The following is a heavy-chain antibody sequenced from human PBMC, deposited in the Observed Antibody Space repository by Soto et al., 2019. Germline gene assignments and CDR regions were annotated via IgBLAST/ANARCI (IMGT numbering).Heavy chain of an antibody. V-gene: IGHV4-30-4*01. CDR2: IYHRGIT. CDR1: GASTSSDDYY. Sequence: SETLSLACTVSGASTSSDDYYWSWIRQPPGKGLEYIAYIYHRGITYYNPSLKSRLIISVDTSKNQFSLKLSSVTAADTVVYYCAILEVYYDSSGYYNIDAFDIWGQGTMVTVSS. CDR3: AILEVYYDSSGYYNIDAFDI. J-gene: IGHJ3*02. D-gene: IGHD3-22*01.